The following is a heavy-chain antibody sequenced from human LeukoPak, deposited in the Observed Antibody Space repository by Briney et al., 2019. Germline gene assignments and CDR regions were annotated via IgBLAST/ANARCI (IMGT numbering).Heavy chain of an antibody. V-gene: IGHV1-69*04. CDR2: IIPILGIA. CDR1: GGTFSSYA. Sequence: GASVKVSCKASGGTFSSYAISWVRQAPGQGLEWMGRIIPILGIANYAQKFQGRVTITADKSTSTAYMELSSLRSEDTAVYYCARGRQGSSWQHNWFDPWGQGTLVTVSS. J-gene: IGHJ5*02. CDR3: ARGRQGSSWQHNWFDP. D-gene: IGHD6-13*01.